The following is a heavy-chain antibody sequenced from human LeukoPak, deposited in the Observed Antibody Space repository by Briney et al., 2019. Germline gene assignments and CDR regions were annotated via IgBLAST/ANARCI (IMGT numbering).Heavy chain of an antibody. Sequence: KPGGSLRLSCAASGFTFSSYSMNWVRQAPGKGLEWVSSISSSSSYIYYADSVKGRFTISRDNAKNSLYLQMNSLRAEDTAVYYCARDASDFWSGYQTDTYSDYWGQGTLVTVSS. CDR3: ARDASDFWSGYQTDTYSDY. D-gene: IGHD3-3*01. V-gene: IGHV3-21*01. CDR1: GFTFSSYS. J-gene: IGHJ4*02. CDR2: ISSSSSYI.